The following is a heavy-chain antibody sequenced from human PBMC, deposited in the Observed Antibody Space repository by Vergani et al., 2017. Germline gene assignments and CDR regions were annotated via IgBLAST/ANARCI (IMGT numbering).Heavy chain of an antibody. J-gene: IGHJ4*02. CDR2: IKSKTDGGTT. Sequence: VQLVESGGGLVKPGGSLRLSCAASGFTFSNAWMSWVRQAPGKGLEWVGRIKSKTDGGTTDYAAPVKGRFTIARDESKNTLYLQMNSLKTEDTAVYYCTTDRVGATVVYWGQGTLVTVSA. D-gene: IGHD1-26*01. CDR1: GFTFSNAW. V-gene: IGHV3-15*01. CDR3: TTDRVGATVVY.